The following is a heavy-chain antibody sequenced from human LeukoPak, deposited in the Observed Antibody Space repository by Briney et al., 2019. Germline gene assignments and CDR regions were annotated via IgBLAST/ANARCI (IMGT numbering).Heavy chain of an antibody. CDR1: GGSISSYY. CDR2: IYYSGST. CDR3: GRIAAAVDY. D-gene: IGHD6-13*01. Sequence: SETLSLTCTVSGGSISSYYWSWIRQPPGKGLEWIGYIYYSGSTNYNPSLKSRVTISVDTSKNQFSLKLSSVTAADTAVYYCGRIAAAVDYWGQGTLVTVSS. J-gene: IGHJ4*02. V-gene: IGHV4-59*12.